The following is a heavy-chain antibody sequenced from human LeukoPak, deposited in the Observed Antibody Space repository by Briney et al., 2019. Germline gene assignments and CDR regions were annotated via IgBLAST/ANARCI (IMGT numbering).Heavy chain of an antibody. CDR1: GFTFSSYA. CDR2: INGSGGST. J-gene: IGHJ4*02. V-gene: IGHV3-23*01. Sequence: PGGSLRLSCAASGFTFSSYAMSWVRQAPGKGLEWVSAINGSGGSTYYADSVKGRFTISRDNSKNTLFLQMNSLRAEDTAVYYCAKADIVVVTARSYYFDSWGQGTLVTVSS. D-gene: IGHD2-21*02. CDR3: AKADIVVVTARSYYFDS.